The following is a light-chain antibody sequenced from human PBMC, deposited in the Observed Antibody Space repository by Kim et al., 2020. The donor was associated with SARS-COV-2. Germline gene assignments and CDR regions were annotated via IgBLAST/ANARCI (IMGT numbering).Light chain of an antibody. Sequence: SPGERATLSCRASQSVSSYLAWYQQKPGQVPRLLIYDASIRATGIPARFSGSGSGTEFTLTISSLQSEDFATYYCQEYNNWPPWTFGQGTKVEIK. J-gene: IGKJ1*01. V-gene: IGKV3-15*01. CDR1: QSVSSY. CDR2: DAS. CDR3: QEYNNWPPWT.